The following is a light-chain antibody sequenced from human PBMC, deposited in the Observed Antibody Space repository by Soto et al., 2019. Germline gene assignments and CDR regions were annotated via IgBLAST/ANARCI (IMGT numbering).Light chain of an antibody. CDR2: DAF. V-gene: IGKV3-11*01. Sequence: EIVLTRSPATLSLSPGARAALSCRASHSVSSYLAWYQQKPGQAPMLRIYDAFKRDTGITARFSGSGSVTDFTLSISSLEPEAFAVYYCEQGSNWPSTFGGGTKVEVK. CDR3: EQGSNWPST. J-gene: IGKJ4*01. CDR1: HSVSSY.